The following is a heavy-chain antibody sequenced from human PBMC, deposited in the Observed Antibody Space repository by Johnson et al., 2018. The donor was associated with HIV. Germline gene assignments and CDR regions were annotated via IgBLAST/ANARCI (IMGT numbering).Heavy chain of an antibody. CDR3: GSGRIWSDVFDI. J-gene: IGHJ3*02. CDR1: GFTFSTHW. D-gene: IGHD2-15*01. Sequence: QVQLVESGRGLVQPGGSLRLSCAASGFTFSTHWMTWVRQAPGKGLEWVAFIRYDGINKYYADSVKGRFTSARDNSKNTLYPKMNSLIAEATAVYYCGSGRIWSDVFDIWGQGTMVTVSS. CDR2: IRYDGINK. V-gene: IGHV3-30*02.